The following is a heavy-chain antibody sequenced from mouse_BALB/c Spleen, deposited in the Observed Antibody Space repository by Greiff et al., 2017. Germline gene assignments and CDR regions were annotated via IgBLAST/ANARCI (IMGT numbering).Heavy chain of an antibody. D-gene: IGHD1-1*01. Sequence: EVQLQESGPGLVKPSQSLSLTCTVTGYSITSDYAWNWIRQFPGNKLEWMGYISYSGSTSYNPSLKSRISITRDTSKNQFFLQLNSVTTEDTATYYCARGSYGYWGQGTTLTVSS. CDR1: GYSITSDYA. J-gene: IGHJ2*01. V-gene: IGHV3-2*02. CDR2: ISYSGST. CDR3: ARGSYGY.